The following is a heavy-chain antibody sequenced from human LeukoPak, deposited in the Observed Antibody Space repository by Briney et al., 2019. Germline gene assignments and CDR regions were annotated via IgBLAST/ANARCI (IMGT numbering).Heavy chain of an antibody. V-gene: IGHV1-3*01. CDR3: ARDPIGSRWPYYFDY. J-gene: IGHJ4*02. D-gene: IGHD6-13*01. Sequence: GALVKVSCKASGYTFTTYTMHWVRQAPGQRLEWMGWINAGNGNTKYSQKFQARVTITRDTSASTAYMELRSLRSEDTAVYYCARDPIGSRWPYYFDYWGQGTLVTVSS. CDR1: GYTFTTYT. CDR2: INAGNGNT.